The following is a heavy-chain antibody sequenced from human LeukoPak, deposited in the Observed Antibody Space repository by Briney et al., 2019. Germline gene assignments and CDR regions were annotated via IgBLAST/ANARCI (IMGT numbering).Heavy chain of an antibody. CDR1: GFIFSNYW. CDR2: INPNGITT. CDR3: ARGGGLDV. V-gene: IGHV3-74*01. D-gene: IGHD3-16*01. J-gene: IGHJ6*02. Sequence: PGGSLRLSCAASGFIFSNYWMHWVRQAPGKGLVWVARINPNGITTTYTDSVKGRFTISRDNAKNTLYLQMSNLRAEDTAVYFCARGGGLDVWGQGATVTVSS.